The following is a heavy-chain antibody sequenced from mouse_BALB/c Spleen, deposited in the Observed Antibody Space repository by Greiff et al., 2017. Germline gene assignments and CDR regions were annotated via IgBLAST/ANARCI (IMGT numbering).Heavy chain of an antibody. V-gene: IGHV5-17*02. CDR2: ISSGSSTI. CDR1: GFTFSSFG. CDR3: ASLDGYRDY. D-gene: IGHD2-3*01. J-gene: IGHJ2*01. Sequence: EVMLVESGGGLVQPGGSRKLSCAASGFTFSSFGMHWVRQAPEKGLEWVAYISSGSSTIYYADTVKGRFTISRDNPKNTLFLQMTSLRSEDTAMYYCASLDGYRDYWGQGTTLTVSS.